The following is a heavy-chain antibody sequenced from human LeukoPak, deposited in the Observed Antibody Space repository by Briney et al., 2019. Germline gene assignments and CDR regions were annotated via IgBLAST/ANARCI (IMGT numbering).Heavy chain of an antibody. V-gene: IGHV4-38-2*02. CDR1: GYSISSGYY. CDR2: IYHSGST. D-gene: IGHD1-7*01. CDR3: ARGGELLNY. Sequence: SETLSLTCTVSGYSISSGYYWGWIRQPPGKGLEWIGSIYHSGSTYYNPSLKSRVTISVDKSKNQFSLKLNSVTAADTAVYYCARGGELLNYLGQGTLVTVSS. J-gene: IGHJ4*02.